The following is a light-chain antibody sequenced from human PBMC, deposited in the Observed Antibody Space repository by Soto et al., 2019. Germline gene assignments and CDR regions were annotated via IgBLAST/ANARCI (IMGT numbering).Light chain of an antibody. Sequence: AIQLTQSPSSLSASVGDRVSITCRASQDIKTYLAWYQQKQGKAPKLLISGTFTLQSGVPSRFNGSGSGTDFTLTISRLQPEDFATYYCQQYNSYPYTFGQGTKTGDQT. CDR3: QQYNSYPYT. CDR1: QDIKTY. J-gene: IGKJ2*01. CDR2: GTF. V-gene: IGKV1-13*02.